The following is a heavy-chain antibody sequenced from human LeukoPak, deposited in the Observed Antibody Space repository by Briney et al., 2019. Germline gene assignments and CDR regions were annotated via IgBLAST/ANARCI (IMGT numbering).Heavy chain of an antibody. CDR2: ISAYNGNT. D-gene: IGHD3-10*01. CDR3: AMADYYLSGTLDPWFDP. Sequence: GASVKVSCKASGYTFTSYGISWVRQAPGQGLEWMGWISAYNGNTNYAQKLQGIVTMTTDTSTSIAYMELRSLRSDDTAVYYCAMADYYLSGTLDPWFDPWGQGTLVTVSS. CDR1: GYTFTSYG. V-gene: IGHV1-18*01. J-gene: IGHJ5*02.